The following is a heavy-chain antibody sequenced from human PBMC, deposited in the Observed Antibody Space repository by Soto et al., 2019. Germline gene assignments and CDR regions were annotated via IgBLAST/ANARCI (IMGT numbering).Heavy chain of an antibody. J-gene: IGHJ4*02. CDR1: GGSISSSSYY. Sequence: SETLSLTCTVAGGSISSSSYYWGWIRQPPGKGLEWIGSIYYSGSTYYNPSLKSRVTISVDTSKNQFSLKLSSVTAADTAVYYCARHEDTAMDTFDYWGQGTLVTVSS. D-gene: IGHD5-18*01. V-gene: IGHV4-39*01. CDR2: IYYSGST. CDR3: ARHEDTAMDTFDY.